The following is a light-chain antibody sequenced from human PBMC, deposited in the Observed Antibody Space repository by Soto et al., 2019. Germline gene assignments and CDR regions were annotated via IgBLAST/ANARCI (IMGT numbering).Light chain of an antibody. CDR1: SSDVGSYNL. CDR3: CSYAGSSTLV. CDR2: EVS. J-gene: IGLJ2*01. V-gene: IGLV2-23*02. Sequence: QSVLTQTASVSGSPGQSITISCTGTSSDVGSYNLVSWYQQHPGKAPKLMIYEVSKRPSGVSNRFSVSKSGNTASLTISGLQAEDEADYYCCSYAGSSTLVFGGGTKVTVL.